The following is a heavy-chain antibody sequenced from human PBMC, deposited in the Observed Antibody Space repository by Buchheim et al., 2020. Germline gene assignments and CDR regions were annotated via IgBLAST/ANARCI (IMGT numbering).Heavy chain of an antibody. J-gene: IGHJ2*01. CDR3: AKVEIGGGTYYYDSSGPNHYWYFDL. D-gene: IGHD3-22*01. CDR1: GFTFSSYA. CDR2: ISGSGGST. Sequence: EVQLLESGGGLVQPGGSLRLSCAASGFTFSSYAMSWVRQAPGKGLEWVSAISGSGGSTYYADSVKGRFTISRDNSKNTLYLQMNRRRAEDTAVYYCAKVEIGGGTYYYDSSGPNHYWYFDLWGRSTL. V-gene: IGHV3-23*01.